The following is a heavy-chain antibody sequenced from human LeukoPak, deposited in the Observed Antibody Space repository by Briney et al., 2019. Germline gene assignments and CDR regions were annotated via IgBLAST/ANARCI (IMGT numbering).Heavy chain of an antibody. CDR1: GGSFSGYY. CDR2: INHSGST. CDR3: ARGRGYCSGGSCSRPPSYYYYYMDV. J-gene: IGHJ6*03. V-gene: IGHV4-34*01. D-gene: IGHD2-15*01. Sequence: KASETLSLTCAAYGGSFSGYYWSWIRQPPGKGLEWVGEINHSGSTNYNPSLKSRVTISVDTSKNQFSLKLSSVTAADTAVYYCARGRGYCSGGSCSRPPSYYYYYMDVWGKGTTVTVSS.